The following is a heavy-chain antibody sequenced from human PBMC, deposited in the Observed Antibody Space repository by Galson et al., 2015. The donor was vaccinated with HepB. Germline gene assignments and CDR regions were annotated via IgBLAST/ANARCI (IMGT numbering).Heavy chain of an antibody. J-gene: IGHJ6*03. V-gene: IGHV4-39*07. CDR2: IYYSGST. CDR3: ARGYRNRYYYMDV. Sequence: ETLSLTCTVSGGSISSSSYYWGWIRQPPGKGLEWIGSIYYSGSTYYNPSLKSRVTISVDTSKNQFSLKLSSVTAADTAVYYCARGYRNRYYYMDVWGKGTTVTVSS. D-gene: IGHD1-26*01. CDR1: GGSISSSSYY.